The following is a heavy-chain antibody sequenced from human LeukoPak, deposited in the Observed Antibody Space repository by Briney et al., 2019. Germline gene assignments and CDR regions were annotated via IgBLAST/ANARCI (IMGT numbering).Heavy chain of an antibody. CDR1: RFTFSSYW. CDR2: ISSSSSTI. D-gene: IGHD3-10*01. CDR3: AREGVGFDP. J-gene: IGHJ5*02. V-gene: IGHV3-48*01. Sequence: GSLRLSCAASRFTFSSYWMNWVRQAPGKGLEWVSYISSSSSTIYYADSVKGRFTISRDNAKDSLYLQMSSLRAEDTAVYYCAREGVGFDPWGQGTLVTVSS.